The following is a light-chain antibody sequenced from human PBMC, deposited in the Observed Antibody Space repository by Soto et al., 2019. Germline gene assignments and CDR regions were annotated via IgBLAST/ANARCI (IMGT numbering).Light chain of an antibody. J-gene: IGKJ5*01. V-gene: IGKV3-20*01. Sequence: EILLTQSPDTLSLSPVERATLSCRAAQSVGTRLAWYQHKTGQAPRLLISGASSRATGIPDRFTGSGSETSFTLTISRLEPEDFALYYCQHYQSGHPITFGQGTRLEIK. CDR3: QHYQSGHPIT. CDR2: GAS. CDR1: QSVGTR.